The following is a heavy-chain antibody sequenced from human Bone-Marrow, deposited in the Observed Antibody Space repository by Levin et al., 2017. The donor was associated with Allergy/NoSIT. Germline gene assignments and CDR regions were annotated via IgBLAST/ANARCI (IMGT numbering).Heavy chain of an antibody. Sequence: PSETLSLTCTVSGDSLSPFYWSWIRQPPGKGLEWIGYIYYSGGTTYNPSLKSRVTLSVDTSKNQFSLRLSAVTAADTAVYYCARRAFDVWGQGTVVTVSS. V-gene: IGHV4-59*08. CDR1: GDSLSPFY. CDR3: ARRAFDV. CDR2: IYYSGGT. J-gene: IGHJ3*01.